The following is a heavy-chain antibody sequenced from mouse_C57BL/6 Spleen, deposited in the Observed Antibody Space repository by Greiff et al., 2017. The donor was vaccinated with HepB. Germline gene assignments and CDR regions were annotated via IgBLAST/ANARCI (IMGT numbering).Heavy chain of an antibody. J-gene: IGHJ4*01. D-gene: IGHD4-1*02. CDR2: INYDGSST. CDR1: GFTFSDYY. CDR3: ARDQLPYAMDY. Sequence: EVKLMESEGGLVQPGSSMKLSCTASGFTFSDYYMAWVRQVPEKGLEWVANINYDGSSTYYLDSLKSRFIISRDNAKNILYLQMSSLKSEDTATYYCARDQLPYAMDYWGQGTSVTVSS. V-gene: IGHV5-16*01.